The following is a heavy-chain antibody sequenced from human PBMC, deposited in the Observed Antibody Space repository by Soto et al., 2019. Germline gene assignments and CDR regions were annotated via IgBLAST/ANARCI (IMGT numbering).Heavy chain of an antibody. CDR2: ISWNSYVK. Sequence: EEQLVESGGGLVQPGRSLRLSCAASDSTFEDSVMHWVRQAPGKGLEWVSWISWNSYVKAYADSVKGLFTISRDNDKKSVYLQMSSLRLEDTALYYCAKDMAHYDFWGNNERALDVWGQGTTVIVSS. V-gene: IGHV3-9*01. CDR3: AKDMAHYDFWGNNERALDV. D-gene: IGHD3-3*01. CDR1: DSTFEDSV. J-gene: IGHJ6*02.